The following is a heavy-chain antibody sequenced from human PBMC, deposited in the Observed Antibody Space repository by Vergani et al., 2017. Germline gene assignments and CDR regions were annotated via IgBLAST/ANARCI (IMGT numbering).Heavy chain of an antibody. CDR1: GYTFTGYY. CDR3: ARPREVAATSGAFDI. J-gene: IGHJ3*02. Sequence: QVQLVQSGAEVKKPGASVKVSCKASGYTFTGYYMHWVRQAPGQGLEWMGWINPNSGGTNYAQTFQGRVTMTRDTYISTAYLELSRLRSDDTAVYYCARPREVAATSGAFDIWGQGTMVTVSS. D-gene: IGHD2-15*01. V-gene: IGHV1-2*02. CDR2: INPNSGGT.